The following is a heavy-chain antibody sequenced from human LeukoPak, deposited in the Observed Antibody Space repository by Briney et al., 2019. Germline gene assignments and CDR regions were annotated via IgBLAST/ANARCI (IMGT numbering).Heavy chain of an antibody. Sequence: SETLSLTCPVSGGSLRSYYWSWIRQPPGKGLEWIGYIYYSGSTNYNPSLKSRVTISVDTSKNQFSLKLSSVTAADTAMYYCARVSGYDWASFYDYWGQESLVTVSS. J-gene: IGHJ4*02. CDR1: GGSLRSYY. CDR3: ARVSGYDWASFYDY. V-gene: IGHV4-59*01. CDR2: IYYSGST. D-gene: IGHD5-12*01.